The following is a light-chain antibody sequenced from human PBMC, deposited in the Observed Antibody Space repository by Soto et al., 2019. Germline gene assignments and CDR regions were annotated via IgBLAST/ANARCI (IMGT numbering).Light chain of an antibody. CDR1: QGIANY. CDR3: QQYNHYSGLT. J-gene: IGKJ4*01. Sequence: IQLTQSPSFLSASVGDRVTITCRASQGIANYLAWYQQKPGKAPKLLIYAASTLQSGVPSRFSGGGSGTEFTLTISSLQSEDFATYYCQQYNHYSGLTFGGGTKVEI. V-gene: IGKV1-9*01. CDR2: AAS.